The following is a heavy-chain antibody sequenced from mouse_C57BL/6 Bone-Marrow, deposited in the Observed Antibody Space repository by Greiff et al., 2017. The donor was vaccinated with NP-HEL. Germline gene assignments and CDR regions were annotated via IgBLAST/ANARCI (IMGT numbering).Heavy chain of an antibody. D-gene: IGHD1-1*01. V-gene: IGHV5-6*01. J-gene: IGHJ4*01. CDR1: GFTFSSYG. CDR2: ISSGGSYT. Sequence: EVQRVESGGDLVKPGGSLKLSCAASGFTFSSYGMSWVRQTPDKRLEWVATISSGGSYTYYPDSVKGRFTISRDNATNTLYLQMSSLKSEDTAMYSCARHNGHHYYGSYYDAMDYWGQGTSVTVSS. CDR3: ARHNGHHYYGSYYDAMDY.